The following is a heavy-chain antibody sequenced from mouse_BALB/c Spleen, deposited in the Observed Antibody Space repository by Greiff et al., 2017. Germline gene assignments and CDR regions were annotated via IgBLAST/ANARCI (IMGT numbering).Heavy chain of an antibody. J-gene: IGHJ2*01. CDR1: GYTFTSYT. V-gene: IGHV1-4*01. Sequence: QVQLQQSGAELARPGASVKMSCKASGYTFTSYTMHWVKQRPGQGLEWIGYINPSSGYTNYNQKFKDKATLTADKSSSTAYMQLSSLTSKDSAVYYCAYYGNCGGFDYGGQGTTLTVSA. CDR2: INPSSGYT. D-gene: IGHD2-1*01. CDR3: AYYGNCGGFDY.